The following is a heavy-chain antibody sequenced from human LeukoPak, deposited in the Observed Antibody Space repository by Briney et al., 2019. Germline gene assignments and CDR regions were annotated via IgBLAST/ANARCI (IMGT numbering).Heavy chain of an antibody. J-gene: IGHJ5*02. Sequence: ASVKVSCKASGYIFTSYAMHWVRQAPGQRLEWMGWINAGNGNTKYSQKFQGRVTITRDTSASTVYMELSSLRSEDAAVYYCARDIDRVFNWFDPWGQGTLVTVSS. D-gene: IGHD6-13*01. V-gene: IGHV1-3*01. CDR3: ARDIDRVFNWFDP. CDR2: INAGNGNT. CDR1: GYIFTSYA.